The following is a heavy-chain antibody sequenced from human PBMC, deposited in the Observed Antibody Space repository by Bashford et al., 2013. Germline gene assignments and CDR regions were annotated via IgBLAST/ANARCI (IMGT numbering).Heavy chain of an antibody. V-gene: IGHV4-39*01. CDR1: GGSISRRSYY. Sequence: SETLSLTCTVSGGSISRRSYYWGWIRQPPGKGLEWIGSISYSGSTYYNPSLKSRVAMPLDTSKNQFSLKLSSVTAADTAVYYCARLNLRPYCSDGSCYVDYWGQGTLVTVSS. CDR2: ISYSGST. D-gene: IGHD2-15*01. J-gene: IGHJ4*02. CDR3: ARLNLRPYCSDGSCYVDY.